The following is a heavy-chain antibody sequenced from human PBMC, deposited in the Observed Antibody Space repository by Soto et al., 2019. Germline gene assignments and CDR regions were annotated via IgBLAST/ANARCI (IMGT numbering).Heavy chain of an antibody. CDR1: RGTLGSNT. J-gene: IGHJ6*02. D-gene: IGHD5-12*01. CDR2: IIPIIGII. Sequence: KVSCKDSRGTLGSNTLTSPQHEKRQGLEWMGRIIPIIGIINYAQKFQGRVTMTTDTSTSTVHMEVRSLRSDDTAVYYCAREGVAPYYFYGLDVWGQGTPVTVSS. V-gene: IGHV1-69*04. CDR3: AREGVAPYYFYGLDV.